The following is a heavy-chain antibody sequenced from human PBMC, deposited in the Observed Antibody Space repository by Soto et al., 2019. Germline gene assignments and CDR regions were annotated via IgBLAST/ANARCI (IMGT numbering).Heavy chain of an antibody. D-gene: IGHD2-8*01. V-gene: IGHV4-59*01. CDR1: GGSISSYY. CDR3: ARVVNGNWFDS. J-gene: IGHJ5*01. CDR2: IYYSGST. Sequence: PSETLPLTCTVSGGSISSYYWSWIRQPPRKGLEWIGYIYYSGSTNYNPSLKSRVTISVDTSKNQFSLKLSSVTAADTHVYYCARVVNGNWFDSWGQGTLVTVSS.